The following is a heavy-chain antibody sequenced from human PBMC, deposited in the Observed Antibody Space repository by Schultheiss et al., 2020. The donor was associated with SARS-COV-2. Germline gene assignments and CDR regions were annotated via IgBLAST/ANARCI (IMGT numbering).Heavy chain of an antibody. CDR3: ARANQRTSLVRGVFADAFDF. CDR1: GFTFSSYE. J-gene: IGHJ3*01. D-gene: IGHD3-10*01. Sequence: GGSLRLSCAASGFTFSSYEMNWVRQAPGKGLEWVSYISSSSGYIYYADSVKGRFTISRDNAKKSLYLQMNSLRAEDTAVYYCARANQRTSLVRGVFADAFDFWGRGAKVTVSS. V-gene: IGHV3-21*05. CDR2: ISSSSGYI.